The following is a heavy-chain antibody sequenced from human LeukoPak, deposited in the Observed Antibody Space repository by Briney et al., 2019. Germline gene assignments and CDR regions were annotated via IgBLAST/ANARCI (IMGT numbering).Heavy chain of an antibody. CDR2: ISHSGST. V-gene: IGHV4-31*03. Sequence: SETLSLTCTVSGGSISSNFYYWSWIRQHPGKGLEWIGYISHSGSTYYNPSLKSRVTISVDTSKNQFSLKLRSVTAADTAVYYCAGGGYCSTGSCYKLLFDYWGQGTLVTVSS. J-gene: IGHJ4*02. CDR1: GGSISSNFYY. D-gene: IGHD2-2*02. CDR3: AGGGYCSTGSCYKLLFDY.